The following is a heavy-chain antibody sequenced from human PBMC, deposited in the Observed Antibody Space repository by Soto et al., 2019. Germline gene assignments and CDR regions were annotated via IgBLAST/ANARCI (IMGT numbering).Heavy chain of an antibody. CDR2: INAGNGNT. CDR3: ARDRRITIFGVVPIYYYYGMDV. V-gene: IGHV1-3*01. J-gene: IGHJ6*02. D-gene: IGHD3-3*01. Sequence: ASVKVSCKASGYTFTSYAMHWVRQAPGQRLEWMGWINAGNGNTKYSQKFQGRVTITRDTSASTAYMELSSLRSEDTAVYYCARDRRITIFGVVPIYYYYGMDVWGQGTTVTVS. CDR1: GYTFTSYA.